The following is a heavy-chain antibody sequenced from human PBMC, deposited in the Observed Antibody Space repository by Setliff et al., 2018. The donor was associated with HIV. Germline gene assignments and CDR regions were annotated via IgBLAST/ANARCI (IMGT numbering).Heavy chain of an antibody. D-gene: IGHD3-22*01. CDR2: INEAGRTT. Sequence: GGSLRLSCVASGFTFTNYWMHWVRQAPGKGLVWVSRINEAGRTTSYADSVKGRFTISRDNAKNTLYLQMNSLRVEDTAIYYCVRDFTTGNTPGDDFDYWGQGTLVTVSS. J-gene: IGHJ4*02. CDR1: GFTFTNYW. CDR3: VRDFTTGNTPGDDFDY. V-gene: IGHV3-74*01.